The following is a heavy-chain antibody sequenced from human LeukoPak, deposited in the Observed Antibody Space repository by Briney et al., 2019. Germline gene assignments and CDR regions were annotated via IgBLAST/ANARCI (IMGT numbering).Heavy chain of an antibody. CDR2: IYYSGST. D-gene: IGHD3-22*01. J-gene: IGHJ4*02. V-gene: IGHV4-61*01. CDR3: ARDARESYYDSSGYYY. CDR1: GGSVSSGSYY. Sequence: SETLSLTCTVSGGSVSSGSYYWSWIRQPPGKGLEWIVYIYYSGSTNYNPSLKSRVTISVDTSKNQFSLKLSSVTAADTAVYYCARDARESYYDSSGYYYWGQGTLVTVSS.